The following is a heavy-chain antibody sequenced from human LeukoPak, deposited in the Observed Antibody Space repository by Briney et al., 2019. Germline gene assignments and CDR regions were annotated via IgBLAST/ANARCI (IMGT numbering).Heavy chain of an antibody. D-gene: IGHD1-1*01. Sequence: SETLSLTCAVYGGSFSGYYWSWIRQPPGKGLEWIGEINHSGSTNYNPSLKSRVTISVDTSKNLFSLKLSSVTAADTAVYYCARGHPLSATNSNYGMDVWGQGTTVTVSS. V-gene: IGHV4-34*01. J-gene: IGHJ6*02. CDR3: ARGHPLSATNSNYGMDV. CDR2: INHSGST. CDR1: GGSFSGYY.